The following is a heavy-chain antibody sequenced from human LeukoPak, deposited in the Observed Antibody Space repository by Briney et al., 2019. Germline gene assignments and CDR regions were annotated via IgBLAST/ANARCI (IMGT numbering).Heavy chain of an antibody. J-gene: IGHJ6*04. V-gene: IGHV3-30-3*01. CDR3: ARDQYYDYVWGAPDV. Sequence: GGSLRLSCAASGFTFSSYAMHWVRQAPGKGLEWVAVISYDGSNKYYADSVKGRFTISRDNSKNTLYLQMNSLRAEDTAVYYCARDQYYDYVWGAPDVWGKGTTVTVSS. CDR1: GFTFSSYA. CDR2: ISYDGSNK. D-gene: IGHD3-16*01.